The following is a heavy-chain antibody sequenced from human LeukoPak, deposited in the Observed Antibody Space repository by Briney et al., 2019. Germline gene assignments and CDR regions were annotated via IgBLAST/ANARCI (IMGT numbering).Heavy chain of an antibody. D-gene: IGHD3-10*01. V-gene: IGHV5-51*01. CDR2: ISPGDSHP. J-gene: IGHJ4*02. CDR1: GYTFTRNW. CDR3: VRQRYYGSGSQLVIDF. Sequence: GESLKNSCKASGYTFTRNWIGWVRQLPGKGLEWMGIISPGDSHPRYSPSFQGQVTVSADKSKSTAYLEWNSLKASDTAIYYCVRQRYYGSGSQLVIDFWGQGTLVTVSS.